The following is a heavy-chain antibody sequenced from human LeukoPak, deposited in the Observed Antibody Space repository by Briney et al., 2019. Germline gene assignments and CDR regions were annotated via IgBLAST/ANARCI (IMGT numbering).Heavy chain of an antibody. CDR3: PRGYIVVVPAAPGRYSYGRDGYYFQH. CDR2: IRSKAYGGTT. J-gene: IGHJ1*01. CDR1: GFTFGDYA. Sequence: GGSLRLSCAASGFTFGDYAMSWVRQAPGKGLEWVGFIRSKAYGGTTEYAASVKGRFTISRDDSKSIAYLRMNSLKTEDTAVYYCPRGYIVVVPAAPGRYSYGRDGYYFQHWGQGTLVTVSS. V-gene: IGHV3-49*04. D-gene: IGHD2-2*01.